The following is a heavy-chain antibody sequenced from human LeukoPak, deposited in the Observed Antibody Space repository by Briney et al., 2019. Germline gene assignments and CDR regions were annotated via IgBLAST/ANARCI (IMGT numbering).Heavy chain of an antibody. CDR2: FYSSGST. D-gene: IGHD3-3*01. V-gene: IGHV4-61*10. Sequence: PSETLSLTCTVSGASINSGSYYWSWIRQPAGKGLEFIGHFYSSGSTNYNPSLKSRVSISLDTSKNQFSLKLSSVTAADTAVYYCARAILSGYPDSWGQGTLVIVFS. CDR3: ARAILSGYPDS. J-gene: IGHJ4*02. CDR1: GASINSGSYY.